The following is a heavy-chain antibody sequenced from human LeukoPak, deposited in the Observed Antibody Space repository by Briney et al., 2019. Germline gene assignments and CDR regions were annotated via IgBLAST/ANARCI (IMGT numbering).Heavy chain of an antibody. Sequence: SETLSLTCTVSGGSISSYYWSWIRQHPGKGLEWIGYIYYSGSTYYNPSLKSRVTISVDTSKNQFSLKLSSVTAADTAVYYCAKGDVVVDTADAFDIWGQGTMVTVSS. J-gene: IGHJ3*02. CDR2: IYYSGST. CDR1: GGSISSYY. D-gene: IGHD2-21*01. CDR3: AKGDVVVDTADAFDI. V-gene: IGHV4-59*06.